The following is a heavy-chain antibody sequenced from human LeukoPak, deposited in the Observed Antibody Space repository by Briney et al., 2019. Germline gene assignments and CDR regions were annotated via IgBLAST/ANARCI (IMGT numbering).Heavy chain of an antibody. V-gene: IGHV1-18*01. CDR1: GYTFTSYG. CDR2: ISAYNGNT. J-gene: IGHJ5*02. D-gene: IGHD4-17*01. Sequence: ASVKVSCKASGYTFTSYGISWVRQAPGQGLEWMGWISAYNGNTNYAQKLQGRVTMTTDTSTSTAYMELRSLRSDDTAVYYCAKAAYGDYVNWFDPWGQGILVIVSS. CDR3: AKAAYGDYVNWFDP.